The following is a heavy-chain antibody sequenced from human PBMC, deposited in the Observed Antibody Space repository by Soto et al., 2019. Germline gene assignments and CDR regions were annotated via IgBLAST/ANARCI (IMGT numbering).Heavy chain of an antibody. J-gene: IGHJ4*02. CDR3: ARDNTGLAY. Sequence: ASVKVSCKASGGAFTSYSFHWVRQAPGQGLEWMGGIIPMSGTTNYALKFQGRVTMTADVPTNTAYIELSSLRSEDTAIYYCARDNTGLAYWGQGTLVTGSS. CDR1: GGAFTSYS. D-gene: IGHD1-1*01. V-gene: IGHV1-69*13. CDR2: IIPMSGTT.